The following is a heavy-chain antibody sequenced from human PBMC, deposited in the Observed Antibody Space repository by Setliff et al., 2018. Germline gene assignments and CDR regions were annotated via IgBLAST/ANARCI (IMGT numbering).Heavy chain of an antibody. J-gene: IGHJ4*02. CDR2: IYSDGVR. CDR3: ARDTDYYGSGTSGYFDY. CDR1: GFSVSSNF. Sequence: GGSLRLSCAVSGFSVSSNFMSWVRQAPGKGLEWVSVIYSDGVRYSADSLKGRFTISRDTSKNTLYLQMNSLRPEDTAVYYCARDTDYYGSGTSGYFDYWGQGSLVTVSS. V-gene: IGHV3-66*02. D-gene: IGHD3-10*01.